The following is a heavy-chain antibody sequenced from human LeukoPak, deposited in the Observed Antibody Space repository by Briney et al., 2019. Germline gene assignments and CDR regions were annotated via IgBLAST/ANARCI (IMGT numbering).Heavy chain of an antibody. CDR1: GFTFSSYA. V-gene: IGHV3-23*01. CDR2: ISGSGGST. J-gene: IGHJ4*02. Sequence: SGGSLRLSCAASGFTFSSYAMSWVRQAPGKGLEWVSAISGSGGSTYYADSVKGRFTISRDNSKNTLYLQMNSLRAEDTAVYYCAKTTQYNWNHAGVDYWDQGTLVTVTS. CDR3: AKTTQYNWNHAGVDY. D-gene: IGHD1-14*01.